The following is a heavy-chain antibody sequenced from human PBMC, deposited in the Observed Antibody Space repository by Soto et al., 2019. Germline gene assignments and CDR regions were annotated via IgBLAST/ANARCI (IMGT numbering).Heavy chain of an antibody. D-gene: IGHD6-13*01. J-gene: IGHJ4*02. CDR2: INPNSGGT. V-gene: IGHV1-2*04. Sequence: GASVKVSCKASGYTFTGYYMHWVRQAPGQGLEWMGWINPNSGGTNYAQKFQGWVTMTRDTSISTAYMELSRLRSDDTAVYYCARDSRSSWYSLDYWGQGTLVTVSS. CDR3: ARDSRSSWYSLDY. CDR1: GYTFTGYY.